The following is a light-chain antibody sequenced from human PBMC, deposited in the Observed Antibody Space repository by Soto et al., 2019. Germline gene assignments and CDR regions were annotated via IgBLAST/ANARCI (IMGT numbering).Light chain of an antibody. V-gene: IGLV1-44*01. CDR2: SNN. J-gene: IGLJ1*01. Sequence: QSALTQPPSASGTPGQRVTISCSGSSSNIGSNTVNWYRQLPGTAPKLLIYSNNQRPSGVPDRFSGSKSGTSASLAISGLQSEDEADYYCAAWDDSLNGFYVFGTGTKVTAL. CDR1: SSNIGSNT. CDR3: AAWDDSLNGFYV.